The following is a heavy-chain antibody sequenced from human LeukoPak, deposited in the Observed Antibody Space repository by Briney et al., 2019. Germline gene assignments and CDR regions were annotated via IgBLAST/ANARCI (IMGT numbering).Heavy chain of an antibody. D-gene: IGHD1-26*01. Sequence: GESLKISCAASAFTFNTYWMHWVRQVPGRGLEWVSRINGDESSTNYADSVKGRFTISRDNAKDTLYLHMNSLTAEDTAVYYCARGAKWAYYFDYWGQGTLVTVSS. V-gene: IGHV3-74*01. J-gene: IGHJ4*02. CDR3: ARGAKWAYYFDY. CDR2: INGDESST. CDR1: AFTFNTYW.